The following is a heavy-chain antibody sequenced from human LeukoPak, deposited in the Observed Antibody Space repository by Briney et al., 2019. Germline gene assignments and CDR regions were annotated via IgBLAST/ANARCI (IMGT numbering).Heavy chain of an antibody. Sequence: SVKVSCKASGGTFSSYAISWVRQAPGQGLEWMGGINPIFGTANYAQKFQGRVTITTDKSTSTAYMELSSLRSEDTAVSYCARGRYYYDSSGYPSYYFDYWGQGTLVTVSS. CDR2: INPIFGTA. J-gene: IGHJ4*02. CDR3: ARGRYYYDSSGYPSYYFDY. V-gene: IGHV1-69*05. CDR1: GGTFSSYA. D-gene: IGHD3-22*01.